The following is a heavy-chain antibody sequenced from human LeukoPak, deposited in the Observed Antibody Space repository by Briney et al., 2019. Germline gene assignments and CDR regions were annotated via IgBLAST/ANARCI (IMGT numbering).Heavy chain of an antibody. CDR3: AREALLTSGYNFGY. CDR1: GYSISSGYY. CDR2: IYHSGST. J-gene: IGHJ4*02. Sequence: SETLSLTCTVSGYSISSGYYWGWIRQPPGKGLEWIGSIYHSGSTYYNPSLKSRVTISVDTSKNQFSLKLSSVTAADTAVYYCAREALLTSGYNFGYWGQGTLVTVSS. D-gene: IGHD3-3*01. V-gene: IGHV4-38-2*02.